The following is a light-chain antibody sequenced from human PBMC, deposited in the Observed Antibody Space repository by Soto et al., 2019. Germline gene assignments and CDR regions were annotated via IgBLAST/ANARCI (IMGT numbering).Light chain of an antibody. CDR3: QQGDNWPWT. CDR1: KSVINN. CDR2: AVS. J-gene: IGKJ1*01. V-gene: IGKV3D-15*01. Sequence: EIVMTQSPATLSVSQGKRATLSCRASKSVINNLAWYQQKPGQAPRLLIYAVSTRATGIPARFSGSGSGTEFTLTISSLQSEDFAVYYCQQGDNWPWTFGQGTKVEIK.